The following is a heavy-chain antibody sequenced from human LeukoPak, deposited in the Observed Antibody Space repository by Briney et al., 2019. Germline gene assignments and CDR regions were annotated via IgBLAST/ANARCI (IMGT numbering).Heavy chain of an antibody. Sequence: ASVTVSCKASGYTFTGYYMHWVRQAPGQGLEWMGWIHLNSGGTNYAQKFQGRVTMTRDTSISTAYMELSRLRSDDTAVYYCARDRSRPVAGRMGDAFDIWGQGTMVTVSS. CDR3: ARDRSRPVAGRMGDAFDI. J-gene: IGHJ3*02. CDR1: GYTFTGYY. CDR2: IHLNSGGT. D-gene: IGHD6-19*01. V-gene: IGHV1-2*02.